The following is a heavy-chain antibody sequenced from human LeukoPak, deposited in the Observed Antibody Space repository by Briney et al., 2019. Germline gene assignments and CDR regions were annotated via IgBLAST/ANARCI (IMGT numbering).Heavy chain of an antibody. Sequence: SQTLSLTCTVSGGSISSGSYYWSWIRQPAGKGLEWIGRIYTSGGTNYNPSLKSRVTISVDTSKSQFSLKLSSVTAADTAVYYCARATTGFDWPLKKRPFDYWGQGTLVTVSS. D-gene: IGHD3-9*01. CDR3: ARATTGFDWPLKKRPFDY. CDR1: GGSISSGSYY. V-gene: IGHV4-61*02. CDR2: IYTSGGT. J-gene: IGHJ4*02.